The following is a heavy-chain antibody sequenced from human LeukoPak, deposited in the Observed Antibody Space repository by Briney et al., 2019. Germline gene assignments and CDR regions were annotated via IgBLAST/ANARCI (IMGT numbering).Heavy chain of an antibody. V-gene: IGHV4-30-4*01. CDR3: ARCPYYYDRSATIHNWFDR. Sequence: SETLSLTCTVSGGSISSGDYYWSWLRQPPGKGLEWLGYIYYSGCTYYNPSLKSRVNISVDTSKKQFSLKPSHVTAPHTALNFCARCPYYYDRSATIHNWFDRWGEGTLVTVSS. J-gene: IGHJ5*02. CDR2: IYYSGCT. CDR1: GGSISSGDYY. D-gene: IGHD3-22*01.